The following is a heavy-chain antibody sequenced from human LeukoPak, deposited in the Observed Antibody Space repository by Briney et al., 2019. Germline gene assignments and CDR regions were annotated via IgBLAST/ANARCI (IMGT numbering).Heavy chain of an antibody. CDR2: IYYSGST. J-gene: IGHJ4*02. D-gene: IGHD5-18*01. Sequence: SETLSPTCTVSGGSISSYYWSWIRQPPGKGLEWIGYIYYSGSTNYNPSLKSRVTISVDTSKNQFSLKLSSVTAADTAVYYCARHRDTAMLHDYWGQGTLVTVSS. V-gene: IGHV4-59*08. CDR1: GGSISSYY. CDR3: ARHRDTAMLHDY.